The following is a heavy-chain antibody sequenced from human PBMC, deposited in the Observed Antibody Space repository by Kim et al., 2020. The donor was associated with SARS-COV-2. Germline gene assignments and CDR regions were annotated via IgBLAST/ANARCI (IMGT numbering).Heavy chain of an antibody. V-gene: IGHV3-9*01. CDR1: GFTFDDYA. Sequence: GGSLRLSCAASGFTFDDYAMHWVRQAPGKGLEWVSGISWNSGSIGYADSVKGRFTISRDNAKNSLYLQMNSLRAEDTALYYCAKDSGCSGGSCYPYYFDYWGQGTLVTVSS. D-gene: IGHD2-15*01. CDR3: AKDSGCSGGSCYPYYFDY. CDR2: ISWNSGSI. J-gene: IGHJ4*02.